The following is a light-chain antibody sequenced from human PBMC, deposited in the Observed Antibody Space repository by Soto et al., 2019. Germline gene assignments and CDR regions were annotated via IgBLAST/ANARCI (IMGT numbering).Light chain of an antibody. J-gene: IGLJ1*01. CDR1: STDVGGYNY. CDR3: SSYTSRSTLV. Sequence: QSALTQPASVSGSPGQSITISCTGTSTDVGGYNYVSWYQQHPGKSPKLMLYEVSNRPSGVPNRFSGSKSGNTASLTISGLHAEDEADYYCSSYTSRSTLVFGTGTKVTVL. CDR2: EVS. V-gene: IGLV2-14*01.